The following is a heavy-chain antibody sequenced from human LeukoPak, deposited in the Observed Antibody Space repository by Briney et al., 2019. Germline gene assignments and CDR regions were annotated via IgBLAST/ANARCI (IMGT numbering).Heavy chain of an antibody. V-gene: IGHV1-2*02. CDR1: GYTFTGSP. CDR2: IIPGSGAT. J-gene: IGHJ4*02. CDR3: TREDY. Sequence: ASVKVSCKASGYTFTGSPILWVRQAPGQGLEWMGWIIPGSGATTYAQRFQGRVTMTRDTSISTAFMELSSLTSDDTAVYYCTREDYWGQGTPVTVSS.